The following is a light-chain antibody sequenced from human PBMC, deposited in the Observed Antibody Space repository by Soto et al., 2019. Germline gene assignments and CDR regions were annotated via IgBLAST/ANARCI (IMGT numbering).Light chain of an antibody. CDR3: CSFAGSVTFVV. CDR2: EVT. Sequence: QSVLTQPASVSGSPGQSITISCTGTSGDIGSYNRVSWYQQHPGKAPKLIIYEVTDRPSGVSNRFSGSKSGNTASLTISGLQAEDEAEYYCCSFAGSVTFVVFGGGTKLTVL. V-gene: IGLV2-23*02. J-gene: IGLJ3*02. CDR1: SGDIGSYNR.